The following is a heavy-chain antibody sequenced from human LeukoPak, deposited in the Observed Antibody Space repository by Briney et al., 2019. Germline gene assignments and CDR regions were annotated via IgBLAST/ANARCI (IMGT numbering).Heavy chain of an antibody. Sequence: SETLSLTCAVYGGSFSGYHWSWIRQPPGKGLEWIGEINHSGSTNYNPSLKSRVTISVDTSKNQFSLKLSSVTAADTAVYYCAIRGYSYGYLSYWGQGTLVTVSS. CDR1: GGSFSGYH. D-gene: IGHD5-18*01. V-gene: IGHV4-34*01. CDR2: INHSGST. CDR3: AIRGYSYGYLSY. J-gene: IGHJ4*02.